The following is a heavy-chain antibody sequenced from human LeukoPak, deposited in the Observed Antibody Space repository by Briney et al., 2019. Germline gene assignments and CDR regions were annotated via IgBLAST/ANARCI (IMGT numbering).Heavy chain of an antibody. D-gene: IGHD6-13*01. Sequence: ASVKVSCKASGYTFTSYGISWVRQAPGQGLEWMGWISAYNGNTNYAQKLQGRVTMTTDTSTSTAHMELRSLRSDDTAVYYCAREFRIAAGRSYYYYYYTDVWGKGTTVTVSS. CDR3: AREFRIAAGRSYYYYYYTDV. CDR1: GYTFTSYG. J-gene: IGHJ6*03. CDR2: ISAYNGNT. V-gene: IGHV1-18*01.